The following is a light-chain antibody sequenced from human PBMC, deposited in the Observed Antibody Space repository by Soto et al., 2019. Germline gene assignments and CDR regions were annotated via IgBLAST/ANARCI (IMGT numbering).Light chain of an antibody. Sequence: QSVLAQPPSVSGAPGQTVTITCIGSTSIVGVTFDFHWYKHIPVTAPKLRIYGNNNRPSGVPDRFSGSKSGTSASLAITGLQAEDEGEYYCQSYDNSLRVVFGGGTKLTVL. V-gene: IGLV1-40*01. J-gene: IGLJ2*01. CDR1: TSIVGVTFD. CDR3: QSYDNSLRVV. CDR2: GNN.